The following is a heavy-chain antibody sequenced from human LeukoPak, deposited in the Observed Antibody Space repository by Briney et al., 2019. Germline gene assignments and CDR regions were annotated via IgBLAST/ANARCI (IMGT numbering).Heavy chain of an antibody. D-gene: IGHD6-19*01. Sequence: GGSLRLSCAASGFTFSSYGMHWVRQAPGKGLEWVAVISYDGSNKYYADSVKGRFTISRDNSKNTLYLQMNSLRAEDTAVYYCVKDTGSSGWYSGSDAFDIWGQGTMVTVSS. CDR1: GFTFSSYG. J-gene: IGHJ3*02. V-gene: IGHV3-30*18. CDR2: ISYDGSNK. CDR3: VKDTGSSGWYSGSDAFDI.